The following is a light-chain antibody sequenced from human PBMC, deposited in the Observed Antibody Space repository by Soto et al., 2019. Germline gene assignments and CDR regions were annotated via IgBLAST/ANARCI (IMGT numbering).Light chain of an antibody. CDR1: QSINSN. V-gene: IGKV3-15*01. CDR3: QQYSNWWS. J-gene: IGKJ1*01. CDR2: GAS. Sequence: EIVMTQSPATLSVSPGEGATLSCRASQSINSNLAWYQQKPGQAPRLLIYGASTRATGVPARFSGSGSGTEFTLTISSLQSEDFALYYCQQYSNWWSFGQGTKVDIK.